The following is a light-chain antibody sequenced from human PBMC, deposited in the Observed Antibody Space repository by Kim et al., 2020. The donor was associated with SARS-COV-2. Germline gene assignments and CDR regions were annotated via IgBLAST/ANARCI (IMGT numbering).Light chain of an antibody. V-gene: IGLV2-11*01. CDR2: DVS. CDR3: CSYAGTYTWV. CDR1: GSDVGGYDY. J-gene: IGLJ3*02. Sequence: GHSVTVSRTGAGSDVGGYDYVSWYQQNPGKAPKLMIYDVSKRPSGVPDRFSGSKSGNTASLTISGLQAEDEADYYCCSYAGTYTWVFGGGTQLTVL.